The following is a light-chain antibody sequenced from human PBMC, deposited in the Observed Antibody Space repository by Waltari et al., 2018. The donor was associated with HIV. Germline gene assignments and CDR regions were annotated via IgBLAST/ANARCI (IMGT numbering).Light chain of an antibody. J-gene: IGLJ1*01. V-gene: IGLV2-11*01. CDR3: CSYAGSYTYV. Sequence: QSALTQPRSVSGSPGQSVTISCTGTSSDVGGYNYVSWYQQHPGKAPRLMIYDVDRRPSGVPGRFSVSKSGNTASLTISGLQAEDEADYYCCSYAGSYTYVFGTGTEVTVL. CDR1: SSDVGGYNY. CDR2: DVD.